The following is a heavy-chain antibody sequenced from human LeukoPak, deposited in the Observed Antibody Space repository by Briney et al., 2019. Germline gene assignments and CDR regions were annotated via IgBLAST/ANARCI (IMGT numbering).Heavy chain of an antibody. V-gene: IGHV1-3*01. CDR1: GYTFTSYA. CDR3: ARDRESYDTLTGGADY. Sequence: ASVKVSCKASGYTFTSYAMHWVRQAPGQRLEWMGWINAGNGNTKYSQKFQGRVTITRDTSASTAYMELSSLRSEDTAVYYCARDRESYDTLTGGADYWGQGTLVTVSS. CDR2: INAGNGNT. D-gene: IGHD3-9*01. J-gene: IGHJ4*02.